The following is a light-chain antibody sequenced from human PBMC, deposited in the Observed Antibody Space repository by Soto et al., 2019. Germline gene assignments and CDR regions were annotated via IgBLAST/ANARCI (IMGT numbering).Light chain of an antibody. J-gene: IGLJ1*01. CDR1: SSGSKS. Sequence: SYELTQSPSVSVAPGQTVTITCGGSSSGSKSVHWYQQKPGQAPVLVVYDDSDRRSGIPERFSGSNSGNTATLTITRVEAGDEADYHCQVWDTRSEHYVFGPGTQLTVL. V-gene: IGLV3-21*02. CDR2: DDS. CDR3: QVWDTRSEHYV.